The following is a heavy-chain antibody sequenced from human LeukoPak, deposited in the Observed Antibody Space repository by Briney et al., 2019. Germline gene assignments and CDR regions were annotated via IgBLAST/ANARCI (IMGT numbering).Heavy chain of an antibody. CDR1: GGSISSYY. V-gene: IGHV4-4*07. Sequence: SETLSLTCTVSGGSISSYYWSWIRQPAGKGLEWIGRIYTSGSTNYNPSLKSRVTMSVDTSKNQFSLRLSSVTAADTAVYYCARDQGYYGSATDAFDIWGQGTMVTVSS. CDR3: ARDQGYYGSATDAFDI. CDR2: IYTSGST. J-gene: IGHJ3*02. D-gene: IGHD3-10*01.